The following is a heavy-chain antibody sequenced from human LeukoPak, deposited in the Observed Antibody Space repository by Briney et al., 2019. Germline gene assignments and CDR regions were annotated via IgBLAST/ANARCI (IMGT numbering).Heavy chain of an antibody. CDR2: IYSGGST. CDR3: ARGFTTSFNWFDP. CDR1: GFTVSSNY. D-gene: IGHD1-14*01. Sequence: GGSLRLSCAASGFTVSSNYMSWVRQAPGKGLEWVSVIYSGGSTYYADSVKGRFTISRDNANSSLFLHLSSLRGEDTAVYYCARGFTTSFNWFDPWGQGILVIVSS. V-gene: IGHV3-66*01. J-gene: IGHJ5*02.